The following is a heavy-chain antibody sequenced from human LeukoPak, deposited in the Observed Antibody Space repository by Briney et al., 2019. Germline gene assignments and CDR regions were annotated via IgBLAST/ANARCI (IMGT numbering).Heavy chain of an antibody. V-gene: IGHV4-61*02. J-gene: IGHJ4*02. CDR2: IYDSGST. CDR1: GASISSDSYY. D-gene: IGHD3-16*01. CDR3: ARDSWGNFDY. Sequence: SETLSLTCTVSGASISSDSYYWSWIRQPAGKGLQWIGRIYDSGSTNYYPSFKSRVTISMDTSKNQVSLKLTSVTAADTAVYYCARDSWGNFDYWGQGTLVTVSS.